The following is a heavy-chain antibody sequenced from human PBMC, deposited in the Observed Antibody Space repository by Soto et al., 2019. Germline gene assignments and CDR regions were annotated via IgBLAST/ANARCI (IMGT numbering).Heavy chain of an antibody. CDR3: ARATYYYASSGYYAYYGMDV. J-gene: IGHJ6*02. CDR1: GGAISSYY. D-gene: IGHD3-22*01. V-gene: IGHV4-4*07. Sequence: PPCPVSGGAISSYYLRLILQPAGKGLEWIGRIYTSGSTNYNPSLKSRVTMSVDTSKNQFSLKLSSVTAADTAVYYCARATYYYASSGYYAYYGMDVWGQGTTVTVSS. CDR2: IYTSGST.